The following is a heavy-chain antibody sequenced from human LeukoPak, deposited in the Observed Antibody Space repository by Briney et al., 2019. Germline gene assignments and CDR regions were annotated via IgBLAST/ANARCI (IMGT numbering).Heavy chain of an antibody. CDR2: INSDGSST. D-gene: IGHD3-9*01. CDR1: GFTFSSYW. CDR3: ARDRKNYDILTGYYRPDAFDI. Sequence: GGSLRLSCAASGFTFSSYWMHWVRQAPGKGLVWVSRINSDGSSTSYADSVKGRFTISRDNAKNTLYLQMNSLRAEDTAVYYCARDRKNYDILTGYYRPDAFDIRGQGTMVTVSS. V-gene: IGHV3-74*01. J-gene: IGHJ3*02.